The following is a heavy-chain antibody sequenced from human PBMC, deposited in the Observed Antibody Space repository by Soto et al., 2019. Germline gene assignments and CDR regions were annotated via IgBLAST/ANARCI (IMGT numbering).Heavy chain of an antibody. D-gene: IGHD3-3*01. Sequence: PGGSLRLSCAASGFTFSSDWMHWVRQAPGKGLVWVSRINTDGSDTSYADSVKGRFTISRDNAKNTLYLQMNSLRAEDTAIYYFFWGEMAALWPFCYWGQGTLVPVSS. J-gene: IGHJ4*02. CDR1: GFTFSSDW. V-gene: IGHV3-74*01. CDR3: FWGEMAALWPFCY. CDR2: INTDGSDT.